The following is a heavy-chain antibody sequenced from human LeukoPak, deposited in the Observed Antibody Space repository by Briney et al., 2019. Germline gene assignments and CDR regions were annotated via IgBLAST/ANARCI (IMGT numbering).Heavy chain of an antibody. CDR1: GGSISSYY. CDR2: WEN. CDR3: ARGLSPRINMVRGVRPPFRGVFDY. Sequence: PSETLSLTCTVSGGSISSYYWSWIQWENNYNPSLKSRVTISVDTSKNQFSLKLSSVTAADTAVYYCARGLSPRINMVRGVRPPFRGVFDYWGQGTLVTVSS. D-gene: IGHD3-10*01. V-gene: IGHV4-59*12. J-gene: IGHJ4*02.